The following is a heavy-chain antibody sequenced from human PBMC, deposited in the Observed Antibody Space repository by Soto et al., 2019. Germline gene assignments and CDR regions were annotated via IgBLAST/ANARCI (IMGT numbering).Heavy chain of an antibody. CDR2: IKQDGSEK. CDR3: ARAPKASYYDFWSGYYFYFDY. CDR1: GFTFSSYW. V-gene: IGHV3-7*01. D-gene: IGHD3-3*01. J-gene: IGHJ4*02. Sequence: GGSLRLSCAASGFTFSSYWMSWVRQAPGKGLEWVANIKQDGSEKYYVDSVKGRFTISRDNAKNSLYLQMNSLRAEDTAVYYCARAPKASYYDFWSGYYFYFDYWGQGTLVTVSS.